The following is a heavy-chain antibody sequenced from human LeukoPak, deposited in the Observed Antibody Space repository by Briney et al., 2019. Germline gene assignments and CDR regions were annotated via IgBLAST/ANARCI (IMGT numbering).Heavy chain of an antibody. Sequence: SETLSLTCTVSGGSISSGDYYWSWIRQPPGKGLERIGYIYYSGSTYYNPSLKSRVTISVDTSKNQFSLKLSSVTAADTAVYYCAREVGAGYFDYWGQGTLVTVSS. CDR3: AREVGAGYFDY. CDR1: GGSISSGDYY. D-gene: IGHD1-26*01. J-gene: IGHJ4*02. CDR2: IYYSGST. V-gene: IGHV4-30-4*01.